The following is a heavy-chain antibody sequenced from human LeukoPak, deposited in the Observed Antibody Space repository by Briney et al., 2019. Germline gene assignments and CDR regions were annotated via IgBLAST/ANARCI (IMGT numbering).Heavy chain of an antibody. V-gene: IGHV3-21*04. CDR3: ARDRAVAGNSVWFDP. J-gene: IGHJ5*02. CDR1: GFTFSSYS. D-gene: IGHD6-19*01. CDR2: ISSSSSYI. Sequence: PGGSLRLSCAASGFTFSSYSMNWVRQAPGKGLEWVSSISSSSSYIYYADSVKGRFTISRDNAKNSLYPQMNSLRAEDTAVYYCARDRAVAGNSVWFDPWGQGTLVTVSS.